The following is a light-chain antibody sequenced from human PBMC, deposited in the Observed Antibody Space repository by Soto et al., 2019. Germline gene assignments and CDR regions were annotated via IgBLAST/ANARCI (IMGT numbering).Light chain of an antibody. V-gene: IGLV2-8*01. J-gene: IGLJ2*01. Sequence: QSVLTQPPSASGSPGQSVTISCTGTSSDVGGYNYVSWYQQHPGKAPKLMMYEVSKRPSGVPDRFSVSKSGNTASLTVSGLQAEDEADYYCSLYAGSNIVVFGGGTKLTVL. CDR3: SLYAGSNIVV. CDR1: SSDVGGYNY. CDR2: EVS.